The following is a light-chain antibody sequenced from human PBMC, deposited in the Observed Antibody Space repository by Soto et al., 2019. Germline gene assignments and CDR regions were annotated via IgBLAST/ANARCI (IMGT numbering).Light chain of an antibody. J-gene: IGLJ2*01. CDR1: SSDVGGYNY. CDR2: EVS. CDR3: NSYAGTNNYVV. Sequence: QSALTQPPSAPGSPGQSVAISCTGTSSDVGGYNYVSWYQQHPGKAPKLMIYEVSKRPSGVPDRFSGSKSGNTASLTVSGLQAEDEAEYYCNSYAGTNNYVVFGGGTKLTVL. V-gene: IGLV2-8*01.